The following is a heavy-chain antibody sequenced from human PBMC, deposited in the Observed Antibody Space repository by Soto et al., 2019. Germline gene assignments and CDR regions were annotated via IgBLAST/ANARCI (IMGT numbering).Heavy chain of an antibody. Sequence: QVRLQESGPGLVEPSGTLSLTCAVSGDSVSSSSCWSWVRQAPGKGLEWIGEIFYSGRAYYNPSLESRVTISIDTSQNQFSLRLTSVTGADTAVYYCARTDYGSGSPINWGLGTRVTVSS. D-gene: IGHD3-10*01. J-gene: IGHJ4*02. V-gene: IGHV4-4*02. CDR1: GDSVSSSSC. CDR2: IFYSGRA. CDR3: ARTDYGSGSPIN.